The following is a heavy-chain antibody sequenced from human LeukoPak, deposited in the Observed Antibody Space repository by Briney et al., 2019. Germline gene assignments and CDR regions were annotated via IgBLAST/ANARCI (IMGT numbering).Heavy chain of an antibody. CDR1: GYTFTNYD. D-gene: IGHD3-3*02. CDR3: ARGHAPIYAFDI. V-gene: IGHV1-8*03. Sequence: ASVKVSCKASGYTFTNYDINWVRQATGQGLEWMGWMNPNSGHTGYAQKFQGRVTITRNTSTSTAYMELRSLRSEDTAVYYCARGHAPIYAFDIWGQGTMVTVSS. J-gene: IGHJ3*02. CDR2: MNPNSGHT.